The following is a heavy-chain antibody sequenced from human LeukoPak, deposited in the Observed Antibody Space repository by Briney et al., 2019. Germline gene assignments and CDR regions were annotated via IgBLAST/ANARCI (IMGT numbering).Heavy chain of an antibody. V-gene: IGHV4-34*01. D-gene: IGHD6-19*01. J-gene: IGHJ4*02. CDR1: GGSFSGYY. CDR2: INHSGST. CDR3: ARGTAVVGIDY. Sequence: PSETLSLTCAVYGGSFSGYYWSWIRQPPGKGLEWIGEINHSGSTNYNPSLKSRVTISVDTSKNQFSLKLSSVTAADTAVYYCARGTAVVGIDYWGQGTLVTVSS.